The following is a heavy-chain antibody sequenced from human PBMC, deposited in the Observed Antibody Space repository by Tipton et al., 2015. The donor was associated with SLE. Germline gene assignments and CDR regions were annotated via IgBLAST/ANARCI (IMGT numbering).Heavy chain of an antibody. V-gene: IGHV3-48*04. CDR1: GFTFSSYS. Sequence: SLRLSCAASGFTFSSYSMNWVRQAPGKGLEWVSYISSGGNSIYYADSVRGRFTTSRDNAKNSLYLQMNSLRAEDTAVYYCATERGSGWFDPWGQGTLVTVSS. D-gene: IGHD3-10*01. CDR3: ATERGSGWFDP. CDR2: ISSGGNSI. J-gene: IGHJ5*02.